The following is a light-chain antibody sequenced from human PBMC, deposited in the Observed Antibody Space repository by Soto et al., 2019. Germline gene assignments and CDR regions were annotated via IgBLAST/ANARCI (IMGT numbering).Light chain of an antibody. CDR3: QQDYNLPT. Sequence: PGERVTLSCRASQSVSSSYLTWYQQKPGQAPRLLIYGASTSATSIPARFSGSWSGTDFTLTISSLQPEDFAVYYCQQDYNLPTFGQGTKVEIK. CDR1: QSVSSSY. V-gene: IGKV3D-7*01. J-gene: IGKJ1*01. CDR2: GAS.